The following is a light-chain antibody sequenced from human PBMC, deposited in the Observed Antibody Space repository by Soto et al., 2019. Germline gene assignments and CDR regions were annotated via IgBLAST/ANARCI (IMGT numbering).Light chain of an antibody. V-gene: IGLV7-46*01. CDR1: TGGVTSGHY. CDR2: DTT. J-gene: IGLJ3*02. Sequence: QAVVTQEPSLTVSPGGTVTLTCGSSTGGVTSGHYPYWFQQKPGQAPRTLIYDTTSKHSWTPARFSGSLLRGKAALTLSGAQPEDEAEYYCLLSYTGARVFGGGTKLTVL. CDR3: LLSYTGARV.